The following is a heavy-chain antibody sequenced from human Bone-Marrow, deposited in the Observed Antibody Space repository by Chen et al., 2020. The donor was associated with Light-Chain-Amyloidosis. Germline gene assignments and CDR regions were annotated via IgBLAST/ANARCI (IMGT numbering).Heavy chain of an antibody. J-gene: IGHJ4*02. CDR3: ARDGLDGYFDY. D-gene: IGHD1-1*01. V-gene: IGHV3-74*01. Sequence: EVQLVESGGGLVQPGGSLRLSCAASGFTFSSYWMHWVRQAPGKRLVWVSRMSSDGTSTNYADSVKGRFTISRDNAKNTLYLQMNSLRAEDTALYYCARDGLDGYFDYWGQGTLVTVSS. CDR1: GFTFSSYW. CDR2: MSSDGTST.